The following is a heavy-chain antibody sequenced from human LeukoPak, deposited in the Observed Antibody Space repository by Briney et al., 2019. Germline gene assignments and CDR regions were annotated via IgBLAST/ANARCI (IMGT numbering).Heavy chain of an antibody. CDR2: IYPGDSDT. CDR1: EYSFTNNG. D-gene: IGHD2-21*01. Sequence: GESLKISCKASEYSFTNNGIGWVRQMPGKGLEWMGIIYPGDSDTRYRPSFEGQVTISADKSISTAYLRWSSLKASDTAMYYCATGDRYWGQGTLVTVSS. CDR3: ATGDRY. V-gene: IGHV5-51*01. J-gene: IGHJ4*02.